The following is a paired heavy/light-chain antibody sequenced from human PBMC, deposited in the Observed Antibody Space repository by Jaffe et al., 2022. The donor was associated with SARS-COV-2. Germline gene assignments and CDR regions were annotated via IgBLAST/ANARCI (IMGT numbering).Heavy chain of an antibody. V-gene: IGHV3-72*01. Sequence: EVQLVESGGGLVQPGGSLRLSCAVSGFTFSDHYMDWVRQGPEKGLEWIGRSRNKVNGYTTEYAASVKGRFTVSRDDSRNLLYLQMSSLGTEDTAVYYCVRPITGATRGMDVWGQGTTVTVSS. J-gene: IGHJ6*02. CDR3: VRPITGATRGMDV. CDR2: SRNKVNGYTT. D-gene: IGHD1-7*01. CDR1: GFTFSDHY.
Light chain of an antibody. CDR3: QQLNIYPYT. CDR1: QGISSY. CDR2: ALS. Sequence: DIQLTQSPSFLSTSVGDRVTITCRASQGISSYLAWYQQKPGKAPKLLIYALSTLQSGVPSRFSGSGSGTEFTLTISSLQPEDFATYYCQQLNIYPYTFGQGTKLEI. V-gene: IGKV1-9*01. J-gene: IGKJ2*01.